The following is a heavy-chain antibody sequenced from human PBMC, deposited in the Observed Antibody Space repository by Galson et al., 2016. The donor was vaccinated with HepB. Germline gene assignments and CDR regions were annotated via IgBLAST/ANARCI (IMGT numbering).Heavy chain of an antibody. CDR2: IGSDGRST. CDR3: GKYEFDY. CDR1: GFSFSSYV. J-gene: IGHJ4*02. D-gene: IGHD3-3*01. Sequence: SLRLSCAASGFSFSSYVMFWVRQAPGKGLEFVSAIGSDGRSTRYADSLRGRFTVSRDNSKNMLYLQMSSLRAEDTAVYYCGKYEFDYWGQGTLVTVSS. V-gene: IGHV3-64D*09.